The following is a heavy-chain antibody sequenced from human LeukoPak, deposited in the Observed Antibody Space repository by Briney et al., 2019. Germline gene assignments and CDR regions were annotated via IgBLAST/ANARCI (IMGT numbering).Heavy chain of an antibody. D-gene: IGHD2-2*01. CDR3: ATLYCSSTSCSIGKGDY. J-gene: IGHJ4*02. V-gene: IGHV1-2*02. CDR2: INPNSGGT. Sequence: ASVTLSFTSSAYTFTVYYIHWVRQVPGQGLGLMGWINPNSGGTNYAQKFQGSVTMTRDTSISTAYMKLSSLRSDDTAVYYCATLYCSSTSCSIGKGDYWGQGTLVTVSS. CDR1: AYTFTVYY.